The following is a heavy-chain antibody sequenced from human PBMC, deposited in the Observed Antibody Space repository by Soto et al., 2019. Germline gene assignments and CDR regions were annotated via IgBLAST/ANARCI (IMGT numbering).Heavy chain of an antibody. CDR3: ATGAGGGWYNAFDI. Sequence: ASVKVSCKVSGYTLTELSMHWVRQAPGKGLEWMGGFDPGDGETIYAQKFQGRVTMTEDTSTDTAYMELSSLRSEDTAVYYCATGAGGGWYNAFDIWGQGTMVTVSS. CDR2: FDPGDGET. J-gene: IGHJ3*02. V-gene: IGHV1-24*01. D-gene: IGHD6-19*01. CDR1: GYTLTELS.